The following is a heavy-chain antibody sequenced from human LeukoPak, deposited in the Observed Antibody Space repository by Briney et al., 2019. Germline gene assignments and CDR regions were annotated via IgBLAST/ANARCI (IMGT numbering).Heavy chain of an antibody. V-gene: IGHV5-51*01. CDR1: GYSFTSYW. CDR3: ARHSPQKYCSSTSCYSDNYYYYYYMDV. D-gene: IGHD2-2*01. CDR2: IYPGDSDT. J-gene: IGHJ6*03. Sequence: GESLKISCKGSGYSFTSYWIGWVRQMPGKGLEWMGIIYPGDSDTRYSPSFQGQVTISADKSISTAYLQWSSLKASDTAMYYCARHSPQKYCSSTSCYSDNYYYYYYMDVWGKGTTVTVSS.